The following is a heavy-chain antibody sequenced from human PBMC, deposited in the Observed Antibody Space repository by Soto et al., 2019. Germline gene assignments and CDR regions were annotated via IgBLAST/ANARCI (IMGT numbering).Heavy chain of an antibody. V-gene: IGHV1-18*04. J-gene: IGHJ6*02. CDR1: GYTFTSYG. CDR2: ISAYNGNT. Sequence: ASVKVSCKASGYTFTSYGISWVRQAPGQGLEWMGWISAYNGNTSYAQKLQGRVTMTTDTSTSTAYMELRSLRSDDTAVYYCARRTTLRFLEWLPTNYYYYGMDVWGQGTTVTVSS. D-gene: IGHD3-3*01. CDR3: ARRTTLRFLEWLPTNYYYYGMDV.